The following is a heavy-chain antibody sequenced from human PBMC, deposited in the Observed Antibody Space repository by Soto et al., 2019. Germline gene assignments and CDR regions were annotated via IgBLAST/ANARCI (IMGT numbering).Heavy chain of an antibody. CDR2: LNAGNGNT. CDR1: GYTFTSYA. Sequence: QVQLVQSGAEEKKPGASVKVSCKASGYTFTSYAMHWVRQAPGQRLEWMGWLNAGNGNTKYSQKFQGRVTITRDTSASTASMALSSLRSEDTAVYYCARSSGVYDILAWGQGTLVTVSS. J-gene: IGHJ5*02. V-gene: IGHV1-3*05. CDR3: ARSSGVYDILA. D-gene: IGHD3-9*01.